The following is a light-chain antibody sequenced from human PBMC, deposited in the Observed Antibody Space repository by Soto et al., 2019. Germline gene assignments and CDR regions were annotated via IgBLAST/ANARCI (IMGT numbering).Light chain of an antibody. Sequence: QSALTQPPSASGPPGQSVAISCTGTSSDVGGYNYVSWYQQHPGKAPKLMIYEVNKRPSGVPDRFSGSKSGNTASLTVSGLQAEDEADYYCSSYAGSSNVFGTGTTV. J-gene: IGLJ1*01. CDR3: SSYAGSSNV. CDR2: EVN. V-gene: IGLV2-8*01. CDR1: SSDVGGYNY.